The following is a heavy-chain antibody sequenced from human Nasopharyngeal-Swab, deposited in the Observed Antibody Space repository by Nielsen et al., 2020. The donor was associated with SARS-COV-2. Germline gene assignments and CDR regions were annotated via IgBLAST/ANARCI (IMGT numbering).Heavy chain of an antibody. CDR2: ISAYNGNT. D-gene: IGHD1-26*01. J-gene: IGHJ6*02. CDR3: ARVGATLFYYYGMDV. Sequence: ASVKVSCKASGYTFTSYGISWVRQVPGQGLEWMGWISAYNGNTNYAQKLQGRVTITTDTSTSTAYMELRSLRSDDTAVYYCARVGATLFYYYGMDVWGQGTTVTVSS. V-gene: IGHV1-18*01. CDR1: GYTFTSYG.